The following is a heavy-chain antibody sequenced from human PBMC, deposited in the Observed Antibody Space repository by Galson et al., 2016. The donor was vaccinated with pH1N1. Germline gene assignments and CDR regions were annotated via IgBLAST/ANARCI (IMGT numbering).Heavy chain of an antibody. D-gene: IGHD3-22*01. CDR1: GGSISSGDYY. V-gene: IGHV4-31*03. CDR3: AIQIHYYDSSGYYDS. J-gene: IGHJ5*01. Sequence: LSLTCSVSGGSISSGDYYWTWIRQHPEKGLEWVGYVSYSGNPFYNPSFKTRITMSMDTSKNQFSLKLSSVTAADTAVYYCAIQIHYYDSSGYYDSWGHGTLVTVSS. CDR2: VSYSGNP.